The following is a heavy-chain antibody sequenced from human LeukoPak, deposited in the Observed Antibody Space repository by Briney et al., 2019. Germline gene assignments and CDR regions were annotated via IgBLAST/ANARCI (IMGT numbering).Heavy chain of an antibody. V-gene: IGHV3-30*02. Sequence: PGGSLRLSCAASGFTFSSYGMHWVRQAPGKGLEWVAFIRYDGSNRYYADSVKGRFTISRDNSKNTLYLQMNSLRAEDTAVYYCAKGVFPGNKAFDIWGQGTMVTVSS. CDR2: IRYDGSNR. CDR3: AKGVFPGNKAFDI. J-gene: IGHJ3*02. CDR1: GFTFSSYG. D-gene: IGHD3-10*01.